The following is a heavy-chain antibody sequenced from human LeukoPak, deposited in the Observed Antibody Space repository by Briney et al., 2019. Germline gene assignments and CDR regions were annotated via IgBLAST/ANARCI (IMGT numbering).Heavy chain of an antibody. Sequence: GGSLRLSCAASGFTFSSYGMHWVRQAPGKGLEWVAFIQYDGTNKYYADSVKGRFTISRDNSKNSLYLQMNSLRAEDTAVYYCAEDSVVGRPDIAMSGIDYWGQGTLVTVSS. CDR1: GFTFSSYG. D-gene: IGHD6-19*01. J-gene: IGHJ4*02. CDR3: AEDSVVGRPDIAMSGIDY. V-gene: IGHV3-30*02. CDR2: IQYDGTNK.